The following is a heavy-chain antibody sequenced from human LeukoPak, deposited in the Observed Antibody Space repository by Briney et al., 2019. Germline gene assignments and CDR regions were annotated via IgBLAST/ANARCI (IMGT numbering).Heavy chain of an antibody. Sequence: SEALSLTCAVSGDSISSSYWSWVRQPPGKELEFIGYIYYTGIINYNPSLKSRVTISIDTSKNQFSLKPTSVTAADTAVYYCAKTARLPAGWGQGTLVTVSS. D-gene: IGHD1-14*01. CDR1: GDSISSSY. CDR2: IYYTGII. J-gene: IGHJ4*02. CDR3: AKTARLPAG. V-gene: IGHV4-59*03.